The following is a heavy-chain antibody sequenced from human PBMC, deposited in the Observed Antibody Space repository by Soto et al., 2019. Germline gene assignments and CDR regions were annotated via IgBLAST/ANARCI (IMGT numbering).Heavy chain of an antibody. V-gene: IGHV4-59*01. CDR3: ARDSPPKKSYDSNPGLFDP. J-gene: IGHJ5*02. CDR1: GSISTYY. CDR2: IYYMGRT. Sequence: SETLSLTCTVGSISTYYWNWIRQPPGKGLEWIGYIYYMGRTNYNPSLKSRVTMSIDTSKNQFSLNLSSVTAADTAMYYCARDSPPKKSYDSNPGLFDPWGQGTLVTVSS. D-gene: IGHD3-22*01.